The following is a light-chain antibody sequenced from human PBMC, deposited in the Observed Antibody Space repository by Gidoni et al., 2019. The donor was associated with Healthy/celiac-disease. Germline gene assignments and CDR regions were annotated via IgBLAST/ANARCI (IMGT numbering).Light chain of an antibody. CDR3: QQRSNWPPRLT. J-gene: IGKJ4*01. V-gene: IGKV3-11*01. CDR2: AAS. CDR1: SSVSSY. Sequence: EIELTQSPATLSLSPGERATLTCRASSSVSSYLAWYQQKPGQAPRLLIFAASNRATGIPARFSGSGSGTDFTLTISILELEDFAVYYCQQRSNWPPRLTFGGGTKVEIK.